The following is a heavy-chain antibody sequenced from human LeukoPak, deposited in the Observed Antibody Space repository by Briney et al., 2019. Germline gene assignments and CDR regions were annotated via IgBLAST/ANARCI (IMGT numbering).Heavy chain of an antibody. CDR1: GGSFSGYY. CDR2: TNHSGST. Sequence: SETLSLTCAVYGGSFSGYYWSWIRQPPGRGLEWIGETNHSGSTNYNPSLKSRVTISVDASKNQFSLKLSSVTAADTAVYYCAKDRVVVVAATPDYWGQGTLVTVSS. J-gene: IGHJ4*02. D-gene: IGHD2-15*01. V-gene: IGHV4-34*01. CDR3: AKDRVVVVAATPDY.